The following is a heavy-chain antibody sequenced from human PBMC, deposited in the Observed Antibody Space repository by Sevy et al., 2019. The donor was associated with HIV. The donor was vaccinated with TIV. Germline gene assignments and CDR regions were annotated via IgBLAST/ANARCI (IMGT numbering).Heavy chain of an antibody. J-gene: IGHJ6*02. D-gene: IGHD2-2*01. CDR3: ARDVRYCSSTSCYPYYYGMDV. Sequence: GGSLRLSCAASGFTFSSYWMSWVRQAPGKGLEWVANIKQDGSEKYYVDSVKGRFTISRDNAKNSLYLQMNSLRAEDTAVYYCARDVRYCSSTSCYPYYYGMDVWGQGTTVTVSS. CDR2: IKQDGSEK. V-gene: IGHV3-7*01. CDR1: GFTFSSYW.